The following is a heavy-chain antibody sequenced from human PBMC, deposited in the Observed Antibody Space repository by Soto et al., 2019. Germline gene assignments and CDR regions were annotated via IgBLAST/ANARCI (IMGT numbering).Heavy chain of an antibody. CDR2: TYYRSKWYN. Sequence: KQSQTLSLTCAISRDSVSSNSAAWNWIRQSPSRGLEWLGRTYYRSKWYNDYAVSVKSRITINPDTSKNQFSLQLNSVTPENTAVYYCASEKIYNWNYGPYYYGMDVWGQGTTVTVSS. CDR3: ASEKIYNWNYGPYYYGMDV. CDR1: RDSVSSNSAA. V-gene: IGHV6-1*01. J-gene: IGHJ6*02. D-gene: IGHD1-7*01.